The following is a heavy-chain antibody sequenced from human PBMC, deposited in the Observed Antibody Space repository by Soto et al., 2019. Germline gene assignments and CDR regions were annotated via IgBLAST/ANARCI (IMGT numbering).Heavy chain of an antibody. CDR3: VRVGSDNWNYGRYYYYMDV. CDR1: GGSISSYY. J-gene: IGHJ6*03. D-gene: IGHD1-7*01. V-gene: IGHV4-59*01. Sequence: PSETLSLTCTVSGGSISSYYWSWSRQPPGKGLEWIGYIYYSGSTNYNPSLKSRVTISVDTSKNQFSLKLSSVTAADTAVYYCVRVGSDNWNYGRYYYYMDVWGKGTTVTVSS. CDR2: IYYSGST.